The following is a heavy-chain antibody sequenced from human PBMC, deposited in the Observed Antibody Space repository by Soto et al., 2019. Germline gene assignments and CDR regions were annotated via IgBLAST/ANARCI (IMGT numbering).Heavy chain of an antibody. CDR1: GYSFTIYC. J-gene: IGHJ4*02. Sequence: GESLKISCQGSGYSFTIYCIGWVLQMPGKGLEWMGIIYPGDSDTRYSPSFQGQVTISADKSISTAYLQWSSLKASDTAMYYCARRRYSSGWYPTDYWGQGTLVTVSS. CDR3: ARRRYSSGWYPTDY. V-gene: IGHV5-51*01. CDR2: IYPGDSDT. D-gene: IGHD6-19*01.